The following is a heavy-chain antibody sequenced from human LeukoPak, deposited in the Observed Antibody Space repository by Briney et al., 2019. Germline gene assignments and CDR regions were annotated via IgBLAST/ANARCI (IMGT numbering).Heavy chain of an antibody. V-gene: IGHV3-23*01. J-gene: IGHJ4*02. Sequence: GGSLRLSCAASGFTFSSYGMNWVRQAPGKGLEWVSGISAAGVSTYYADSMTGRLTISRDNSKDTLYLQIDSLRAEDTAVYFCALTYYDGSGFDYWGQGTLVTVSS. D-gene: IGHD3-22*01. CDR3: ALTYYDGSGFDY. CDR1: GFTFSSYG. CDR2: ISAAGVST.